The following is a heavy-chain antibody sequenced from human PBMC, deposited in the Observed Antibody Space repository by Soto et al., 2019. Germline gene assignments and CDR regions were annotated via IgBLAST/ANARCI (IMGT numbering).Heavy chain of an antibody. D-gene: IGHD5-18*01. CDR3: ARVRPGYSYGYPNWFDP. CDR2: ISTSGTTI. Sequence: RGGSLRLSCAASGFAFNIYEMNWVRQAPGKGLEWVSYISTSGTTIYYADSVKGRFTISRDNAKNLLYLQMNSLRAEDTAVYFCARVRPGYSYGYPNWFDPWGQGTLVTVSS. CDR1: GFAFNIYE. V-gene: IGHV3-48*03. J-gene: IGHJ5*02.